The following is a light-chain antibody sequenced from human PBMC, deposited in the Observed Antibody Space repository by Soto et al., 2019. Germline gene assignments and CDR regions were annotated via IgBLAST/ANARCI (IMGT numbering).Light chain of an antibody. V-gene: IGLV8-61*01. Sequence: QTVVTQEPSFSVSPGGTVTLTCGLSSGSVSTNYYPSWYQQTPGQAPRTLIYRTNTRSSGVPDRFSCSILGNKAALTITGAQADDESDYYCVLYRGSVTVFGGGTKLTVL. J-gene: IGLJ2*01. CDR3: VLYRGSVTV. CDR1: SGSVSTNYY. CDR2: RTN.